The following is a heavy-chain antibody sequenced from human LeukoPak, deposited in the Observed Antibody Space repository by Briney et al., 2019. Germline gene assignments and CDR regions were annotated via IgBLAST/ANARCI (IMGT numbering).Heavy chain of an antibody. D-gene: IGHD3-10*01. Sequence: SETLSLTCTVSGGSISSGSDYWSWIRQPAGQGLEWIGRIYISGSTNYNPSLKSRVTISVDTSKNQFSLKLSSVTAADTAVYYCARSCPRGIGYYFDSWGQGTLVTVSS. CDR2: IYISGST. J-gene: IGHJ4*02. CDR1: GGSISSGSDY. CDR3: ARSCPRGIGYYFDS. V-gene: IGHV4-61*02.